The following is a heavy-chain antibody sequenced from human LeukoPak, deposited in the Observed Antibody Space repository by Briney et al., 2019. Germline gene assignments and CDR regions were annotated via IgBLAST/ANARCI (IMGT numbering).Heavy chain of an antibody. J-gene: IGHJ4*02. CDR3: AKDGYYDFWSGYYTGIDY. CDR1: GFTFSSYA. Sequence: GGSLRLSCAASGFTFSSYAMSWVRQAPGKGLEWVSAISGSGGSTYYADSVKGRFTISRDNSRNTLYLQMNSLRAEDTAVYYCAKDGYYDFWSGYYTGIDYWGQGTLVTVSS. D-gene: IGHD3-3*01. CDR2: ISGSGGST. V-gene: IGHV3-23*01.